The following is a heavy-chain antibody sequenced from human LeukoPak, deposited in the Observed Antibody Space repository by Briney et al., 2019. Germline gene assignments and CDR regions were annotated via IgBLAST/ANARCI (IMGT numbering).Heavy chain of an antibody. CDR2: IYPGDSDT. D-gene: IGHD3-22*01. CDR1: GSSFTSYW. Sequence: RGESLKISCKGSGSSFTSYWIGWVRQMPGKGLEWMGIIYPGDSDTRYSPSFQGQVTISADKSISTAYLQWSSLKASDTAMYYCARLVDYYDSSGPFDYWGQGTLVTVSS. CDR3: ARLVDYYDSSGPFDY. V-gene: IGHV5-51*01. J-gene: IGHJ4*02.